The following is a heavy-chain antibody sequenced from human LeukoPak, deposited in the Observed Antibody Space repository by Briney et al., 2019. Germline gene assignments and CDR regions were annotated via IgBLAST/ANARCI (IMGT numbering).Heavy chain of an antibody. Sequence: ASVKVSCKASGYTFTGYCMHWVRQAPGQGLEWMGWINPNSGGTNYAQKFQGRVTMTRGTSISTAHMELSRLRSDDTAVYYCARDSGYDSSYFDYWGQGTLVTVSS. J-gene: IGHJ4*02. CDR1: GYTFTGYC. D-gene: IGHD5-12*01. V-gene: IGHV1-2*02. CDR2: INPNSGGT. CDR3: ARDSGYDSSYFDY.